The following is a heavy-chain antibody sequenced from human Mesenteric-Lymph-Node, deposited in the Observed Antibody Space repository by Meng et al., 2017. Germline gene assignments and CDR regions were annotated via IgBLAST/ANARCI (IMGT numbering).Heavy chain of an antibody. D-gene: IGHD4-23*01. J-gene: IGHJ4*02. CDR3: AREGKVTLDY. V-gene: IGHV1-3*01. Sequence: ASVKVSCKASGHTFTNYGIHWVRQAPGQRLEWMGRINAGNNNTKYLQKLQGRVTITRDTSATTAYMEPSSLRAEDTAVYYCAREGKVTLDYWGQGILVTVSS. CDR2: INAGNNNT. CDR1: GHTFTNYG.